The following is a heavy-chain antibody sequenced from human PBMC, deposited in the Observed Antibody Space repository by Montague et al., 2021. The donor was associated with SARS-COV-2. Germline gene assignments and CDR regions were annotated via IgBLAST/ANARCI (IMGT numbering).Heavy chain of an antibody. CDR1: GGSISSSSYY. V-gene: IGHV4-39*07. Sequence: SETLSLTCTVSGGSISSSSYYWGWIRQPPGKGLEWIGSIYYSGSTNYNPSLKSRVTISIDTSKNQFSLKLSSVTAADTAVYYCARVVGFDFDYWGQGTLVTVSS. CDR2: IYYSGST. CDR3: ARVVGFDFDY. D-gene: IGHD2-21*01. J-gene: IGHJ4*02.